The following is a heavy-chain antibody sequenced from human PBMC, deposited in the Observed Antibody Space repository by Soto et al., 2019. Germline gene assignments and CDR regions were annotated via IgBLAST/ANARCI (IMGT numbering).Heavy chain of an antibody. Sequence: QVQLVQSGAEVKKPGSSVKVSCKASGGTFSSYTISWVRQAPGQGLEWMGRIIPILGIANYAQKFQGRVTITADKSTSTAYMELSSLRSEDTAVYYCARDISSGIAVAGHGGDDAFDIWGQGTMVTVSS. CDR1: GGTFSSYT. CDR3: ARDISSGIAVAGHGGDDAFDI. V-gene: IGHV1-69*08. CDR2: IIPILGIA. D-gene: IGHD6-19*01. J-gene: IGHJ3*02.